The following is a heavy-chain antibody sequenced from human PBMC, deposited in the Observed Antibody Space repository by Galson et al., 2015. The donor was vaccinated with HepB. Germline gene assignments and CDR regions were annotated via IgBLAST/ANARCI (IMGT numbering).Heavy chain of an antibody. Sequence: QSGAEVKKSGESLKISCQASGYNFINYWIGWVRQMPGKGLEWMGIIYPGDSATRYSPSFQGQVTISADKSISTAYLQWSSLKASDSAMYYCVRREIVTTIWSVNAFYFCGQGTMVSVSS. CDR1: GYNFINYW. D-gene: IGHD5-12*01. CDR2: IYPGDSAT. CDR3: VRREIVTTIWSVNAFYF. J-gene: IGHJ3*01. V-gene: IGHV5-51*03.